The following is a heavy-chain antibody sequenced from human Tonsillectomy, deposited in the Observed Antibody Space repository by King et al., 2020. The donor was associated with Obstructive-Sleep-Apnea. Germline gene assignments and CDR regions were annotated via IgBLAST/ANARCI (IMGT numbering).Heavy chain of an antibody. Sequence: MQLQESGPGLVKPSQTLSLTCTVSGGSISSGDYYWSWIRQPPGKGLAWIGYIYYSGSTYYNPSLKSRVTISVETSKNQFSLKLSSVTAADTAGYYCARGIEYCSSTSCLNWFDPWGQGTLVTVSS. D-gene: IGHD2-2*01. CDR3: ARGIEYCSSTSCLNWFDP. CDR2: IYYSGST. J-gene: IGHJ5*02. V-gene: IGHV4-30-4*01. CDR1: GGSISSGDYY.